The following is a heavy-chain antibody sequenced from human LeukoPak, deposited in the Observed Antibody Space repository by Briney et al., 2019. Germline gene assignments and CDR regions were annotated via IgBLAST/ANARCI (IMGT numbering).Heavy chain of an antibody. J-gene: IGHJ4*02. V-gene: IGHV4-39*07. Sequence: SETLSLTCTVSGGSISSSSYYWGWIRQPPGKGLEWIGSIYYSGSTYYNPSLKSRVTISVDTSKNQFSLKLSSVTAADTAVYYCARGFGGYFPYYFDYWGQGTLVTVSS. CDR2: IYYSGST. D-gene: IGHD3-22*01. CDR1: GGSISSSSYY. CDR3: ARGFGGYFPYYFDY.